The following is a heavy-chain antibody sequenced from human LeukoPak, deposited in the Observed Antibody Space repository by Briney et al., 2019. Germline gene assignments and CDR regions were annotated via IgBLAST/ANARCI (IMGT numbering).Heavy chain of an antibody. D-gene: IGHD3-22*01. CDR3: AKETRGYDSSGFPFDY. V-gene: IGHV3-23*01. CDR2: ISGSGGST. J-gene: IGHJ4*02. CDR1: GFTFSSYS. Sequence: GGSLRLSCAASGFTFSSYSMNWVRQAPGKGLEWVSAISGSGGSTYYADSVKGRFTISRDNSKNTLYLQMNSLRAEDTAVYYCAKETRGYDSSGFPFDYWGQGTLVTVSS.